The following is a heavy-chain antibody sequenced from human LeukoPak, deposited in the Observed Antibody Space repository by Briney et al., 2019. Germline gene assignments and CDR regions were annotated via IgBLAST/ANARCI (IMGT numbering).Heavy chain of an antibody. V-gene: IGHV3-30-3*01. CDR3: ARRSGDSSSWPFHLDY. Sequence: GGSLRLSCAASGFTFSSYAMHWVRQAPGKGLEWVAVISYDGSNKYYADSVKGRFTISRDNSKNTLYLQMNSLRAEDTAVYYCARRSGDSSSWPFHLDYWGQGTLVTVSS. J-gene: IGHJ4*02. CDR2: ISYDGSNK. D-gene: IGHD6-13*01. CDR1: GFTFSSYA.